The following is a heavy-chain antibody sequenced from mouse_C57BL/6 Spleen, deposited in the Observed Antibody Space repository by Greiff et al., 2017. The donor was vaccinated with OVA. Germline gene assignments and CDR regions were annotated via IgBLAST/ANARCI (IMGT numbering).Heavy chain of an antibody. Sequence: EVQVVESGGDLVKPGGSLKLSCAASGFTFSSYGMSWVRQTPDKRLEWVATISSGGSYTYYPDSVKGRFTISRDNAKNTLYLQMSSLKSEDTAMYYCARPYYGSSYGYFDVWGTGTTVTVSS. CDR1: GFTFSSYG. V-gene: IGHV5-6*01. J-gene: IGHJ1*03. D-gene: IGHD1-1*01. CDR2: ISSGGSYT. CDR3: ARPYYGSSYGYFDV.